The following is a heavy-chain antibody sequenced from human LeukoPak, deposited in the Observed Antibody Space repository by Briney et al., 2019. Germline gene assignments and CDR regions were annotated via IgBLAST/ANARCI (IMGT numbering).Heavy chain of an antibody. CDR1: GVAFSRYT. Sequence: EGSLRLSCAASGVAFSRYTMPWVRQAPGKGLECVSGISTQGAGTYYANSVKGRFTISRDNSNNTLYLQMDSLRAEDMAVYYCARSSVGSEYFHTANWGQGTLVTVSS. D-gene: IGHD2/OR15-2a*01. J-gene: IGHJ4*02. V-gene: IGHV3-64*01. CDR3: ARSSVGSEYFHTAN. CDR2: ISTQGAGT.